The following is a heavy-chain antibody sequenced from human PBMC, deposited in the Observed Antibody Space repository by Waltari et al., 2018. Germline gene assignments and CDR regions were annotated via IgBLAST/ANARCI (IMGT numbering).Heavy chain of an antibody. D-gene: IGHD1-20*01. Sequence: ELLVVESGGHSVRPGESLRLPCTAAGFRFDDYAIIWVRQAPGKGLGWVSGIGWNGDNSDYADSVKGRFTISRDKAKNSVFLQMNGLKVEDTARYFCAKDLVYNTPGIDVWGRGTTVIVSS. CDR1: GFRFDDYA. CDR2: IGWNGDNS. J-gene: IGHJ6*02. CDR3: AKDLVYNTPGIDV. V-gene: IGHV3-9*01.